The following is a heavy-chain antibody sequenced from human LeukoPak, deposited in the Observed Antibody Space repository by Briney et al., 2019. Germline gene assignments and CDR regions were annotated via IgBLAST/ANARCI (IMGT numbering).Heavy chain of an antibody. D-gene: IGHD3-22*01. J-gene: IGHJ6*03. CDR2: IYIGGRT. Sequence: GGSLRLSCAASGFTISSNYMSWVRQAPGKGLEWVSIIYIGGRTYYADSVKCRFTISRDNSKNTLYVQMNSLRAEDTAVYYCARSQDSSGYYYHYYYMDVWGKGTTVTVSS. CDR1: GFTISSNY. V-gene: IGHV3-53*01. CDR3: ARSQDSSGYYYHYYYMDV.